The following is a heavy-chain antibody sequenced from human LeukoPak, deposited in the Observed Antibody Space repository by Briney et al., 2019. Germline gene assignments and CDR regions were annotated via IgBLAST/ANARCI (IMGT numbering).Heavy chain of an antibody. D-gene: IGHD3-3*01. Sequence: GGSLRLSCAASGFTFSSYWMSWARQAPGKGLEWVANIKHDGSEKYYVDSVKGRFTISRDNAKNSLYLQMNSLRAEDTAVYYCARSDFWSGSAYDYWGQGTLVTVSS. CDR1: GFTFSSYW. J-gene: IGHJ4*02. CDR3: ARSDFWSGSAYDY. V-gene: IGHV3-7*01. CDR2: IKHDGSEK.